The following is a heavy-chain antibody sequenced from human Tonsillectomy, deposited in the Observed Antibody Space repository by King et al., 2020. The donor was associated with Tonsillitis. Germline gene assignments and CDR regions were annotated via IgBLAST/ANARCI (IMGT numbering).Heavy chain of an antibody. J-gene: IGHJ3*02. Sequence: QLVQSGAEVKKPGASVKVSCKASGYTFTSYGISWVRQAPGQGLEWMGWISAYNGNTNYAQKLQSRVTMTTDTSTSTAYMELRSLRSDDTAVYYCARDHSSFGVVNILDAFDIWGQGTMVTVSS. CDR3: ARDHSSFGVVNILDAFDI. D-gene: IGHD3-3*01. V-gene: IGHV1-18*01. CDR1: GYTFTSYG. CDR2: ISAYNGNT.